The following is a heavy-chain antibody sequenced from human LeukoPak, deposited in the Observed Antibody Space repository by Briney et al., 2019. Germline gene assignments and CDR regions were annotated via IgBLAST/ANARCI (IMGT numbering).Heavy chain of an antibody. V-gene: IGHV3-23*01. D-gene: IGHD4-17*01. CDR2: ITSAGDT. J-gene: IGHJ4*02. Sequence: GGSLRLSCAASGFTFSNYAMSWVRQAPGKGLEWVSSITSAGDTYYADSVKGRFTISGDNSKNALYLQMNSLRVEDTAVYYCAKGYGDPFDYWGQGTLVTVSS. CDR1: GFTFSNYA. CDR3: AKGYGDPFDY.